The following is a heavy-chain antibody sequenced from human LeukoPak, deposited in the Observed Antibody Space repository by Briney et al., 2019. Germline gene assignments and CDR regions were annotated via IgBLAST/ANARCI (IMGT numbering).Heavy chain of an antibody. V-gene: IGHV4-39*07. Sequence: PSETLSLTCTVSGDSISGSSYYWGWIRQPPSEGLEWIGSISYSGRTYNNPSLRSRVSISADTSKNQFFLNLSSMTAADTAVYYCASTSVGYYAFDIWGQGTMVTVSS. CDR1: GDSISGSSYY. CDR2: ISYSGRT. CDR3: ASTSVGYYAFDI. J-gene: IGHJ3*02. D-gene: IGHD5-12*01.